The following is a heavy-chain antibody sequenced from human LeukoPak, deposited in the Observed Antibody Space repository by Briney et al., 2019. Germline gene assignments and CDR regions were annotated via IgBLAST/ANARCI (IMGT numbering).Heavy chain of an antibody. CDR1: GYSISSGYY. V-gene: IGHV4-38-2*02. D-gene: IGHD2-15*01. J-gene: IGHJ4*02. CDR2: IYHSGST. Sequence: SETLSLTCTVSGYSISSGYYWGWIRPPPGRGLEWIGIIYHSGSTYYNPSLKSRVTISVDTSKNQFSLQLSSVTAADTAVYYCARDQVGGGSFGYWGQGTLVTVSS. CDR3: ARDQVGGGSFGY.